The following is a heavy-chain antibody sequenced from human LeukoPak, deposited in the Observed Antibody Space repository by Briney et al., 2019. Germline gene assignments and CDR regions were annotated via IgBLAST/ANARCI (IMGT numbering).Heavy chain of an antibody. D-gene: IGHD2/OR15-2a*01. V-gene: IGHV4-59*01. Sequence: PSETLSLTCTVSGGSISSYYWSWIRQPPGKGLEWIGYIYYSGTTNYNPSLKSRVTISVDTSKNQFSLKLSSVTAADTAMYYCAISLVPGYFQHWGQGTLVTVSS. CDR2: IYYSGTT. CDR3: AISLVPGYFQH. J-gene: IGHJ1*01. CDR1: GGSISSYY.